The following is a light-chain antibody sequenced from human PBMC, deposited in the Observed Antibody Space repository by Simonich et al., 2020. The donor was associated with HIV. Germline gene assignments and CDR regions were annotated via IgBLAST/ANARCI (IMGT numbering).Light chain of an antibody. V-gene: IGKV1-39*01. J-gene: IGKJ2*01. CDR1: QTISNY. CDR2: GAS. Sequence: DIQMTQSPSSLSASVGDRVTVTCRASQTISNYLKWYKQKPGKAPQLLIYGASILQSGVPSRFSGRRSGTDFTLAISNLQPEDFATYYCQQSYSTPYTFGQGTKVEIK. CDR3: QQSYSTPYT.